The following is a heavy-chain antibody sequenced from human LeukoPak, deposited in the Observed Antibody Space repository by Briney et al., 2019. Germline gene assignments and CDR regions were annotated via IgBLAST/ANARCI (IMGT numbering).Heavy chain of an antibody. V-gene: IGHV1-2*02. CDR3: ARVGGRFLEWLPVSYYYYGMDV. CDR1: GYTFTGCY. Sequence: ASVKVSCKASGYTFTGCYMHWVRQAPGQGLEWMGWINPNSGGTNYAQKFQGRVTMTRDTSISTAYMELSRLRSDDTAVYYCARVGGRFLEWLPVSYYYYGMDVWGQGTTVTVSS. CDR2: INPNSGGT. J-gene: IGHJ6*02. D-gene: IGHD3-3*01.